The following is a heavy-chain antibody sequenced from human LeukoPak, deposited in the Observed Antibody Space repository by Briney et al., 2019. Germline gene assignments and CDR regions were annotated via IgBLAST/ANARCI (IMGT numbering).Heavy chain of an antibody. CDR2: IYSGGST. J-gene: IGHJ4*02. V-gene: IGHV3-53*01. D-gene: IGHD1-7*01. CDR3: AKEGKTRNWNYFQAKPVY. Sequence: PGGSLRLSCAASGFTVSSNYMSWVRQAPGKGLEWVSVIYSGGSTYYADSVKGRFTISRDNSKNTVFLQMNSLRAEDTAVYYCAKEGKTRNWNYFQAKPVYWGQGTLVTVSS. CDR1: GFTVSSNY.